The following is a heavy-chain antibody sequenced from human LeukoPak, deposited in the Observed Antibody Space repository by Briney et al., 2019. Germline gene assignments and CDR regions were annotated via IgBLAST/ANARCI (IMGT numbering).Heavy chain of an antibody. Sequence: ASVKVSCKASGYTFTGYYMHWVRQAPGQGLEWMGWINPNSGGTNYAQKFQGRVTMTRDTSIGTAYMELSRLRSDDTAVYYCARPDYSNSPLFDYWGQGTLVTVSS. J-gene: IGHJ4*02. CDR2: INPNSGGT. V-gene: IGHV1-2*02. D-gene: IGHD4-4*01. CDR3: ARPDYSNSPLFDY. CDR1: GYTFTGYY.